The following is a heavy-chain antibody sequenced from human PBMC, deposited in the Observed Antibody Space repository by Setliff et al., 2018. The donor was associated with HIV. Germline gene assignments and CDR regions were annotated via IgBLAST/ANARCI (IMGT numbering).Heavy chain of an antibody. CDR3: ARDLNGGDFDY. J-gene: IGHJ4*02. D-gene: IGHD2-21*01. CDR2: ISSSSSFI. V-gene: IGHV3-21*01. CDR1: GFTVSSYY. Sequence: GGSLRLSCAASGFTVSSYYMAWVRQAPGKGLEWVSSISSSSSFIYYADSVKGRFSISRDNAKKSVSLQMDSLRAEDSAVYYCARDLNGGDFDYWGQGTLVTVSS.